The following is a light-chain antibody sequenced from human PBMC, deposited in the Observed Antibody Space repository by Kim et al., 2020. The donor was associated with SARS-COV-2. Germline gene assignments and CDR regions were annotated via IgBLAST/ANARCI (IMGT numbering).Light chain of an antibody. CDR3: NSRDSSGNRV. V-gene: IGLV3-19*01. J-gene: IGLJ3*02. Sequence: VALGQTVKNTCQGDSLRSYYASWYQQKPGQAPVLVIYGKNNRPSGIPDRFSGSSAGNTASLTITGAQAEDEADYYCNSRDSSGNRVFGGGTKLTVL. CDR1: SLRSYY. CDR2: GKN.